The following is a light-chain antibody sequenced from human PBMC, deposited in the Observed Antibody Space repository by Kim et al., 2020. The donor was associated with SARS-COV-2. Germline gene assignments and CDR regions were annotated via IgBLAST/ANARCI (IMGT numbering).Light chain of an antibody. J-gene: IGKJ2*01. CDR3: QQYNSFLYT. Sequence: DIQMTQSPSTLSASVGDRVTITCRASQDINSWLAWYQQKPGKAPKLLIYDASTLETGVPSRFSGRRSGTEFTLTISSLQPDDFATYYCQQYNSFLYTFGQGTKLEI. CDR1: QDINSW. V-gene: IGKV1-5*01. CDR2: DAS.